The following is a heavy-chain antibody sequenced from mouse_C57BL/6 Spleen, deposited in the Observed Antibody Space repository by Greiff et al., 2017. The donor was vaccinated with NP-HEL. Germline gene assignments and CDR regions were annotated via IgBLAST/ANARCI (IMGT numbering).Heavy chain of an antibody. J-gene: IGHJ2*01. CDR3: ASGKRGNYFDY. CDR2: IYPSDSET. CDR1: GYTFTSYW. D-gene: IGHD2-1*01. Sequence: QVQLQQPGAELVRPGSSVKLSCKASGYTFTSYWMDWVKQRPGQGLEWIGNIYPSDSETHYNQKFKDKATLTVDKSSSTAYMQLSSLTSEDSAVYYCASGKRGNYFDYWGQGTTLTVSS. V-gene: IGHV1-61*01.